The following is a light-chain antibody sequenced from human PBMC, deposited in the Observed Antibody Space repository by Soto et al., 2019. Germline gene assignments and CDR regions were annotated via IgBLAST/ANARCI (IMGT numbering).Light chain of an antibody. Sequence: QSALTQPPSASGSPGQSVTISCTGTSSDVGGYNYVSWFQQHPGKAPKLMIDEVSKRPSGVPERFSGSKSGNTASLTVSGLQAEDEADYYCTSYAGSNIWVFGGGTKLTVL. CDR2: EVS. CDR1: SSDVGGYNY. J-gene: IGLJ2*01. CDR3: TSYAGSNIWV. V-gene: IGLV2-8*01.